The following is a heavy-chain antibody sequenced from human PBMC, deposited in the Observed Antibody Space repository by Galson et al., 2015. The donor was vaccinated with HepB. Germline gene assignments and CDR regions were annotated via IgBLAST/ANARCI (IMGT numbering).Heavy chain of an antibody. CDR1: GCTFSYYA. CDR2: ITPSGHNT. CDR3: AKVFPEKTDGWYRQALYYFDS. J-gene: IGHJ4*02. Sequence: SLRLSCAASGCTFSYYAMSWVRQAPGKGLEWVSAITPSGHNTYSADSMKGRFTISRDNSQNTLFLQMNSLRADDTAIYFCAKVFPEKTDGWYRQALYYFDSWGQGTRVTVSS. V-gene: IGHV3-23*01. D-gene: IGHD6-19*01.